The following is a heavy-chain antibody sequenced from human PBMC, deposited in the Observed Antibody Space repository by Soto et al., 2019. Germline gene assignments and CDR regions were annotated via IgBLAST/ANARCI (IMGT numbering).Heavy chain of an antibody. D-gene: IGHD6-19*01. CDR3: AREKWLVLTHHYYYYMDV. V-gene: IGHV4-59*01. CDR1: GGSISSYY. J-gene: IGHJ6*03. Sequence: PSETLSLTCTVSGGSISSYYWSWIRQPPGKGLEWIGYIYYSGSTNYNPSLKSRVTISVDTSKNQFSLKLSSVTAADTAVYYCAREKWLVLTHHYYYYMDVWGKGTTVTVSS. CDR2: IYYSGST.